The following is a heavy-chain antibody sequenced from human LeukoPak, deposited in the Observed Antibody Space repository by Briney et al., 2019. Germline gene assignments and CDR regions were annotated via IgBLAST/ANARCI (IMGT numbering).Heavy chain of an antibody. CDR2: INWNGGST. J-gene: IGHJ4*02. Sequence: GGSLRLSCAASGFTFDDYGMSWVRQAPGKGLEWVSGINWNGGSTAYAGSVKGRFTISRDNAKNSLYLQMNSLRAEDTALYYCARFLYYYDSSGYYLDLGPVYYFDYWGQGTLVTVSS. CDR3: ARFLYYYDSSGYYLDLGPVYYFDY. CDR1: GFTFDDYG. D-gene: IGHD3-22*01. V-gene: IGHV3-20*04.